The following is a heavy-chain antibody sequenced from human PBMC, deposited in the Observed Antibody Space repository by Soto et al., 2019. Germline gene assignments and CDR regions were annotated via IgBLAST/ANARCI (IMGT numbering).Heavy chain of an antibody. V-gene: IGHV1-69*02. Sequence: QVQLVQSGAEVKKPGSSVKVSCKASGDTFTSYTMSWVRQAPGQGLEWMGRIIPIFGITNYAQKFQGRVTITADQARKTSAMELSRMASYAKAGYYCVGPRVGDTKWGQGTLVTVSS. CDR2: IIPIFGIT. J-gene: IGHJ4*02. D-gene: IGHD1-26*01. CDR1: GDTFTSYT. CDR3: VGPRVGDTK.